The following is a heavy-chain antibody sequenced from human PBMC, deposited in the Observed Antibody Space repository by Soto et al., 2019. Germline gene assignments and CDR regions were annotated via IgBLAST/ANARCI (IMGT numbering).Heavy chain of an antibody. V-gene: IGHV3-43*01. CDR2: ISWDGGST. CDR1: GFTFDDYT. J-gene: IGHJ6*02. Sequence: GGSLRLSCAASGFTFDDYTMHWVRQAPGKGLEWVSLISWDGGSTYYADSVKGRFTISRDNSKNSLYLQMNSLRTEDTALYYCAKDREEDYYYGMDVWGQGTTVTVSS. CDR3: AKDREEDYYYGMDV.